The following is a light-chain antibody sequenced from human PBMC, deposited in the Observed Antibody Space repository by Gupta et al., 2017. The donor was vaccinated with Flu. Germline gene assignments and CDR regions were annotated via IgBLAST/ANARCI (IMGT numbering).Light chain of an antibody. V-gene: IGKV2-28*01. CDR2: LGS. CDR1: QSLLHSNGYNY. CDR3: MQYLETPRT. J-gene: IGKJ1*01. Sequence: DIVMTESPLSLPVTPGEPASISCRSSQSLLHSNGYNYLDWYLQKPGQSPQLLIYLGSNRASGVPDRFSGSGSGTDFTLKISRVEAEDVAVYYCMQYLETPRTFGQGTKVEIK.